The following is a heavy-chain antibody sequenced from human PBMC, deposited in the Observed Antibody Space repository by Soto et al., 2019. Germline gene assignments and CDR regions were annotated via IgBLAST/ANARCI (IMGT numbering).Heavy chain of an antibody. J-gene: IGHJ5*02. CDR3: AKVYFDYLPHDL. CDR2: IRDSGGST. V-gene: IGHV3-23*01. D-gene: IGHD3-9*01. CDR1: GFTFSNYA. Sequence: GGSLRLSCAASGFTFSNYAMSWVRQAPGKGLEWVSTIRDSGGSTYYADSVKGRFTISRDNSKNTLFLQMNSLRAEDTAVYYCAKVYFDYLPHDLWGQGTLVTVSS.